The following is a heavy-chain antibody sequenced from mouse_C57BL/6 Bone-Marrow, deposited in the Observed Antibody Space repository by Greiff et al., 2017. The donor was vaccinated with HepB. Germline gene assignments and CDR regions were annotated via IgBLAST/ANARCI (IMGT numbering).Heavy chain of an antibody. CDR3: TRYPLTFDY. CDR2: IDPETGGT. CDR1: GYTFTDYE. J-gene: IGHJ2*01. Sequence: VQLQQSGAELVRPGASVTLSCKASGYTFTDYEMHWVKQTPVHGLEWIGAIDPETGGTAYNQKFKGKAILTADKSSSTAYMELRSLTSEDSAVYYCTRYPLTFDYWGQGTTLTVSS. D-gene: IGHD4-1*01. V-gene: IGHV1-15*01.